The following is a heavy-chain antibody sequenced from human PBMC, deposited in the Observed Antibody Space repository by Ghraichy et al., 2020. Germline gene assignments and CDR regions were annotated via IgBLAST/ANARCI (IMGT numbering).Heavy chain of an antibody. J-gene: IGHJ4*02. Sequence: LSLTCAASGFTFSSYAMSWVRQAPGKGLEWVSAISGSGGSTYYADSVKGRFTISRDNSKNTLYLQMNSLRAEDTAVYYCAKHRLITTFDYCGQGTLVTVSS. CDR2: ISGSGGST. CDR1: GFTFSSYA. V-gene: IGHV3-23*01. D-gene: IGHD3-22*01. CDR3: AKHRLITTFDY.